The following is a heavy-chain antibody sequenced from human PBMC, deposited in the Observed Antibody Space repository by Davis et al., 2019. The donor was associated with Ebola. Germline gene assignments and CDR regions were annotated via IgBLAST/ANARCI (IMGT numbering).Heavy chain of an antibody. D-gene: IGHD6-19*01. CDR3: ARDRGGYSSGWYVWWFDS. Sequence: SVKVSCKASGGTFSSYAISWVRQAPGQGLEWMGGIIPIFGTASYAQKFQGRVTMTRDTSTSTVYMELSSLRSEDTAVYYCARDRGGYSSGWYVWWFDSWGQGTLVTVSS. CDR1: GGTFSSYA. J-gene: IGHJ5*01. V-gene: IGHV1-69*05. CDR2: IIPIFGTA.